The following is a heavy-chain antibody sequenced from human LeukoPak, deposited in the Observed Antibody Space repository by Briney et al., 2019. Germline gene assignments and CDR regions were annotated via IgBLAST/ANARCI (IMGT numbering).Heavy chain of an antibody. CDR1: GFTFSSYA. D-gene: IGHD1-26*01. Sequence: GGSLRLSCAASGFTFSSYAMHWVRQAPGKGLEWVAVISYDGSNKYYADSVKGRFTISRDNSKNTLYLQMNSLRAEDTAVYYCARDRGYIVGASDYRGQGTLVTVSS. CDR2: ISYDGSNK. CDR3: ARDRGYIVGASDY. J-gene: IGHJ4*02. V-gene: IGHV3-30-3*01.